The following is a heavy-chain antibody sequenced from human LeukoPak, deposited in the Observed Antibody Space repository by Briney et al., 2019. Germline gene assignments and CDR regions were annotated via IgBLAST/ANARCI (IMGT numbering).Heavy chain of an antibody. CDR2: IWYDGSNK. Sequence: GRSLRLSCAAPGFTFSSYGMHWVRQAPGKGLEWVAVIWYDGSNKYYADSVKGRFTISRDNSKNTLYLQMNSLRAEDTAVYYCARGERERPLGAFEIWGQGTMVTVSS. V-gene: IGHV3-33*01. CDR1: GFTFSSYG. D-gene: IGHD1-26*01. CDR3: ARGERERPLGAFEI. J-gene: IGHJ3*02.